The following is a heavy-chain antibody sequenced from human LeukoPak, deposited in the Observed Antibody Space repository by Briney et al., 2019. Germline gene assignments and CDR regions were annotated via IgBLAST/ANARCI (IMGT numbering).Heavy chain of an antibody. CDR3: ARDSAYYYDSSGSHFDY. V-gene: IGHV1-69*05. CDR2: TIPIFGTA. J-gene: IGHJ4*02. Sequence: GASVKVSCKASGGTFSSYAISWVRQAPGQGLEWMGRTIPIFGTANYAQKFQGRVTITTDESTSTAYMELSSLRPEDTAVYYCARDSAYYYDSSGSHFDYWGQGTLVTVSS. CDR1: GGTFSSYA. D-gene: IGHD3-22*01.